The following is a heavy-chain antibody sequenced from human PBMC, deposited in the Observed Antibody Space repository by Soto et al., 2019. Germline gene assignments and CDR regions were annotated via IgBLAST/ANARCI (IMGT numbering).Heavy chain of an antibody. Sequence: PGGSLRLSCAASGFTFSSYAMSWVRQAPGKGLEWVSAISGSGGSTYYADSVKGRFTISRDNSKNTLYLQMNSLRAEDTAVYYCAKDQFSGSYYYYGMDVWGQGTTVTVSS. D-gene: IGHD1-26*01. CDR2: ISGSGGST. CDR3: AKDQFSGSYYYYGMDV. J-gene: IGHJ6*02. V-gene: IGHV3-23*01. CDR1: GFTFSSYA.